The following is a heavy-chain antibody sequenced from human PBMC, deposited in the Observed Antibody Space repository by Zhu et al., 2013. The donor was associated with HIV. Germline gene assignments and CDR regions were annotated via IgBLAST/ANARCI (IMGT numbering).Heavy chain of an antibody. V-gene: IGHV1-46*03. J-gene: IGHJ4*02. CDR2: INPSGGST. CDR1: GYTFTSYY. Sequence: QVQLVQSGAEVKKPGASVKVSCKASGYTFTSYYMHWVRQAPGQGLEWMGIINPSGGSTSYAQKFQGRVTMTRDTSTSTVYMELSSLRSEDTAVYYCARGGGAAGPEPYFDYWGQGTLVTVSS. D-gene: IGHD6-13*01. CDR3: ARGGGAAGPEPYFDY.